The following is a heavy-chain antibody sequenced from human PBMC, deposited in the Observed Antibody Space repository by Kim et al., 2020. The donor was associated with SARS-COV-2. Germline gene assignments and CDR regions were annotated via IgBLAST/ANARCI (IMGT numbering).Heavy chain of an antibody. CDR3: AKDRTHNSGWRYFDV. V-gene: IGHV3-30*18. CDR2: ISYDGTSQ. Sequence: GGSLRLSCAASGFFFKVYGMHWVRQAPGRGLEWVSFISYDGTSQHYADSVKGRFTVSRDNDKNTLTLQMNSLRGEDTAVYYCAKDRTHNSGWRYFDVWG. CDR1: GFFFKVYG. J-gene: IGHJ4*03. D-gene: IGHD5-12*01.